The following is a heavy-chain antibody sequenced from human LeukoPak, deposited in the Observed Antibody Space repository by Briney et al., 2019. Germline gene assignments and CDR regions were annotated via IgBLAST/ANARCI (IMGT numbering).Heavy chain of an antibody. Sequence: ASVKVSCKASGYTFTGYYIHWVRQAAGQGLQWMGWINPNSGGTNFAQKFQGRVTMTRDTSISTAYMELSSLTSDDTAVYYCARGAEFDYWGQGTLVTVSS. CDR2: INPNSGGT. J-gene: IGHJ4*02. CDR1: GYTFTGYY. V-gene: IGHV1-2*02. CDR3: ARGAEFDY.